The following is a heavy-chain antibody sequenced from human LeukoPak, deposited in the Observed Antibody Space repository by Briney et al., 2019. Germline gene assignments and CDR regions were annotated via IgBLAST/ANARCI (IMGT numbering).Heavy chain of an antibody. J-gene: IGHJ6*02. D-gene: IGHD3-9*01. CDR3: ARDPPRDDIRMDV. Sequence: ASVKVSCKASGYTFTSYGISWVRQAPGQGLEGMGWISAYNGNTNYAQKLQGRVTMTTDTSTSTAYMELRSLRSDDTAVYYCARDPPRDDIRMDVWGQGTTVIVSS. CDR2: ISAYNGNT. V-gene: IGHV1-18*01. CDR1: GYTFTSYG.